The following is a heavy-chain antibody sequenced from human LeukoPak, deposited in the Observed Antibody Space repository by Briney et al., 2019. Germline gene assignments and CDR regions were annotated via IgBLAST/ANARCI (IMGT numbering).Heavy chain of an antibody. J-gene: IGHJ4*02. Sequence: SETLSLICTVSGLSISSGSYYWSWIRQPAGKGLEWIGRIYTSGSTNYNPSLKSRVTISVDTSKNQFSLKLNSVTAADTAVYYCAIGYSYGSFDYWGQGTLVTVSS. CDR1: GLSISSGSYY. D-gene: IGHD5-18*01. V-gene: IGHV4-61*02. CDR2: IYTSGST. CDR3: AIGYSYGSFDY.